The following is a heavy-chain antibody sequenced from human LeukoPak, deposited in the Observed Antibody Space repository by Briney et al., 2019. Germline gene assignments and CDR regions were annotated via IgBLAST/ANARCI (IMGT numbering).Heavy chain of an antibody. CDR3: ARVYSSSPVYYYYMDV. D-gene: IGHD6-6*01. J-gene: IGHJ6*03. Sequence: SETLSLTCTVSGGSISSDYWSWIRQPPGKGLEWIGYIYYSGRTNYNPSLMSRVTISGDTSKNQISLKLSSVTAADTAVYYCARVYSSSPVYYYYMDVWGKGTTVTVSS. CDR1: GGSISSDY. CDR2: IYYSGRT. V-gene: IGHV4-59*01.